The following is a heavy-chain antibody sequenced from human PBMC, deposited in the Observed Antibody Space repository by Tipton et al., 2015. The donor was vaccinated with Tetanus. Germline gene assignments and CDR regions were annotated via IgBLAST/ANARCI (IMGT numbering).Heavy chain of an antibody. J-gene: IGHJ4*02. CDR1: GFTFSKKA. Sequence: SLRLSCAVSGFTFSKKAMAWVRQAPGRGLEWVSGISDSGGSTYYADSVKGRFTISRDNSKNTLFLQMNSLRAEDTAVYYCAKPMGGWELLPSDYWGQGTLVTDSS. CDR2: ISDSGGST. D-gene: IGHD1-26*01. CDR3: AKPMGGWELLPSDY. V-gene: IGHV3-23*01.